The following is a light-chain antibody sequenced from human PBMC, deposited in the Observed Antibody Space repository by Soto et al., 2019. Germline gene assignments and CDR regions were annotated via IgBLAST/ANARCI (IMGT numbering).Light chain of an antibody. Sequence: QSALTQPDSVSGSPGQSITISCTGSSSDVGGYNYVSWYQQHPGKAPKLMIYEVNNRPSGISNRFSGSKSGNTASLTISGLQAEDEADYYCSSYTSSSTLVFGGGTKLTVL. J-gene: IGLJ2*01. CDR1: SSDVGGYNY. V-gene: IGLV2-14*01. CDR3: SSYTSSSTLV. CDR2: EVN.